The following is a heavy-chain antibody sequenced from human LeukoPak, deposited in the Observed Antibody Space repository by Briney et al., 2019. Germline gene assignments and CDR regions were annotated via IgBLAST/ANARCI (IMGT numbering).Heavy chain of an antibody. V-gene: IGHV1-69*13. CDR1: GGTFSSYA. CDR3: ARWRYCSGGSCYYFDY. J-gene: IGHJ4*02. Sequence: SVKVSCKASGGTFSSYAISWVRQAPGQGLEWMGGIIPIFGTANYAQKFQGRVTITADESTSTAYMELSSLRSEDTAVYYCARWRYCSGGSCYYFDYWGQGTLVTVSS. D-gene: IGHD2-15*01. CDR2: IIPIFGTA.